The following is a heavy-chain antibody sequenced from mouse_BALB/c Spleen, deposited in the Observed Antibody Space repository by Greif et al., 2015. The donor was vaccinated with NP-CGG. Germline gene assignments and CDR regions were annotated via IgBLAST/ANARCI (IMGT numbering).Heavy chain of an antibody. V-gene: IGHV1-55*01. J-gene: IGHJ2*01. CDR2: IYPGRGIT. Sequence: QVQLKESGAELVKPGASVKMSCKASGYTFTRYWINWVKQRPGQGLEWIGDIYPGRGITNYNEKFKSKATLTLDTSSSTAYMQLSGLTSEDSAVYYCSRGGKNGYSAFDYWGQGITLTVSS. CDR1: GYTFTRYW. D-gene: IGHD2-3*01. CDR3: SRGGKNGYSAFDY.